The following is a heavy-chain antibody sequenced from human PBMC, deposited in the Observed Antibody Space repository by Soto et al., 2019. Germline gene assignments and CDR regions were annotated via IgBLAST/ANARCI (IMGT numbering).Heavy chain of an antibody. Sequence: ASVKVSCKASGYTFTSYGIHWVRQAPGQRLEWMGWINAANGDTKYSPKFQGRVTITRDTSASTAYMELSSLRSEDTALYYCVRRHVSATGIDWFDPWGQGTLVTVSS. CDR1: GYTFTSYG. CDR2: INAANGDT. CDR3: VRRHVSATGIDWFDP. D-gene: IGHD6-13*01. J-gene: IGHJ5*02. V-gene: IGHV1-3*01.